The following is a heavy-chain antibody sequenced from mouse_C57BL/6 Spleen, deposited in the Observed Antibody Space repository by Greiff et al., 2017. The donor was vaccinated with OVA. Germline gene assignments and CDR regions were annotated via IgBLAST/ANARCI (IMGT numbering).Heavy chain of an antibody. Sequence: QVQLQQPGAELVKPGASVKLSCKASGYTFTSYWMHWVKQRPGQGLEWIGMIHPNSGSTNYNEKFKSKATLTVDKSASTAYMQLSSLTSEDSAVYYCARWADWYFDVWGTGTTVTVAS. CDR2: IHPNSGST. CDR3: ARWADWYFDV. V-gene: IGHV1-64*01. J-gene: IGHJ1*03. CDR1: GYTFTSYW. D-gene: IGHD3-3*01.